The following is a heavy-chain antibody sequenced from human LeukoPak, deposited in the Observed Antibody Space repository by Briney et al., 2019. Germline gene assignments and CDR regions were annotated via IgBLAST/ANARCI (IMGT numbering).Heavy chain of an antibody. CDR2: MNPNSGNT. D-gene: IGHD3-10*01. V-gene: IGHV1-8*03. CDR1: GYTFTRYD. CDR3: ARVSWFGEFDY. J-gene: IGHJ4*02. Sequence: ASVKVSCKASGYTFTRYDINSVRQATGQGREWMGWMNPNSGNTGYAQKFQGRVTITRNTSISTAYMELSSLRSEDTAVYYCARVSWFGEFDYWGQGTLVTVSS.